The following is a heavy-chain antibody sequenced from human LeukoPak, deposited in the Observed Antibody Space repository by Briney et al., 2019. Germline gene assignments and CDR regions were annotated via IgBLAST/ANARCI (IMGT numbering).Heavy chain of an antibody. D-gene: IGHD2-2*02. V-gene: IGHV2-5*01. CDR1: GFSLSTSGVG. Sequence: SGPTLVKPTQTLTLTCTFSGFSLSTSGVGVGWIRQPPGKALEWLALICWNDDKRYSPSLKSRLTITKDTSKNQVVLTMTNMDPLDTDTYYCAHSYADIVVVPAAILSSWFDPWGQGTLVTVSS. J-gene: IGHJ5*02. CDR2: ICWNDDK. CDR3: AHSYADIVVVPAAILSSWFDP.